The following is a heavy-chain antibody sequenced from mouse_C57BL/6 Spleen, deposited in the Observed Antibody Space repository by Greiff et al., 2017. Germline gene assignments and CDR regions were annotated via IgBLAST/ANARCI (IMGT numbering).Heavy chain of an antibody. J-gene: IGHJ3*01. CDR1: GYAFSSSW. V-gene: IGHV1-82*01. D-gene: IGHD2-4*01. Sequence: QVQLQQSGPELVKPGASVKISCKASGYAFSSSWMNWVKQRPGKGLEWIGRIYPGDGDTNYNGKFKGKATLTADKSSSTAYMQLSSLTSEDSAVYFCARSEGDYDVEAWFAYWGQGTLVTVSA. CDR2: IYPGDGDT. CDR3: ARSEGDYDVEAWFAY.